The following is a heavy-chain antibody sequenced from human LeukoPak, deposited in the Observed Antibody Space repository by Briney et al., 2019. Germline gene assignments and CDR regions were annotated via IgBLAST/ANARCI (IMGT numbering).Heavy chain of an antibody. Sequence: SETLSLTCAVYGGSFSGYYWSWIRQPPGKGLEWIGEINHSGSTNYNPSLKSRVTISVDTSKNQFSLKLSSVTAADTAVYYCAREYCSGGSCYYFDYWGQGTLDTVSS. CDR3: AREYCSGGSCYYFDY. D-gene: IGHD2-15*01. CDR2: INHSGST. J-gene: IGHJ4*02. V-gene: IGHV4-34*01. CDR1: GGSFSGYY.